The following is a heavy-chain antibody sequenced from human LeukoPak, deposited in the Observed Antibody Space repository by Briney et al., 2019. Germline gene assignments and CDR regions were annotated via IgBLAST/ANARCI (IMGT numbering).Heavy chain of an antibody. J-gene: IGHJ3*02. CDR3: AKGEGVREIRLGAVDM. D-gene: IGHD1-26*01. CDR1: GFTFSSYS. V-gene: IGHV3-30*02. Sequence: GGSLRLSCAASGFTFSSYSMYWVRPAPGKRLACVSFIRYDGSNKYYADSVKGRFTISRDNSKNTLYLQMNSLRAEDTAVYYCAKGEGVREIRLGAVDMWGEGTMVTVSS. CDR2: IRYDGSNK.